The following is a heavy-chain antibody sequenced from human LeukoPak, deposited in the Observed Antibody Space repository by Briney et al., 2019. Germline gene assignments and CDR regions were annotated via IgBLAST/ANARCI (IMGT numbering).Heavy chain of an antibody. CDR1: GFTVSSNY. CDR2: IYSGGSS. J-gene: IGHJ4*02. D-gene: IGHD5-12*01. Sequence: GGSLRLSCAASGFTVSSNYMSWVRQAPGKGLEWVSVIYSGGSSYNADSVKGRFTISRDNSKNTVYLQMNSLRVEDTAVYYCARGMGGYGGYDYWGQGTLVTVSS. CDR3: ARGMGGYGGYDY. V-gene: IGHV3-66*01.